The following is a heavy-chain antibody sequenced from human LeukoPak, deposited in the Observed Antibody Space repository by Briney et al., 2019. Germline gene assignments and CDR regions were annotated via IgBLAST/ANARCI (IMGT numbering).Heavy chain of an antibody. CDR1: GYTFTGYY. J-gene: IGHJ6*03. CDR2: IIPIFGTA. V-gene: IGHV1-69*05. Sequence: GASVKASCKASGYTFTGYYMHWVRQAPGQGLEWMGGIIPIFGTANYAQKFQGRVTITTDESTSTAYMELSSLRSEDTAVYYCARSRRMDGYNYYYYYYMDVWGKGTTVTVSS. D-gene: IGHD5-24*01. CDR3: ARSRRMDGYNYYYYYYMDV.